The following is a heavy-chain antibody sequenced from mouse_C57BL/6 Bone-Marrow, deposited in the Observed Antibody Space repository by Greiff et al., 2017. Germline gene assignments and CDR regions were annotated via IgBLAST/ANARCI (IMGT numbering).Heavy chain of an antibody. V-gene: IGHV14-4*01. J-gene: IGHJ4*01. D-gene: IGHD1-1*01. Sequence: EVKVVESGAELVRPGASVKLSCTASGFNIKDDYMHWVKQRPEQGLEWIGWIDPENGDTEYASKFQGKATITADTSSNTAYLQLSSLTSEDTAVYYCTDYGSSYDYAMDYWGQGTSVTVSS. CDR2: IDPENGDT. CDR1: GFNIKDDY. CDR3: TDYGSSYDYAMDY.